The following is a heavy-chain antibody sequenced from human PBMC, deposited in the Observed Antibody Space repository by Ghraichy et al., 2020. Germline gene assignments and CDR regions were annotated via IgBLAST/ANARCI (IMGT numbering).Heavy chain of an antibody. CDR3: AGGRDHSSGCSGMDG. V-gene: IGHV5-51*01. Sequence: GESLNISCKGSGYTFTNYWIGWVRQLPGKGLEWMGIIYPGDSDTRYSPSFQGQVTISADKSISTAYLLWSSLKASDTAMYYCAGGRDHSSGCSGMDGWGQGTTVTVSS. D-gene: IGHD6-19*01. CDR2: IYPGDSDT. J-gene: IGHJ6*02. CDR1: GYTFTNYW.